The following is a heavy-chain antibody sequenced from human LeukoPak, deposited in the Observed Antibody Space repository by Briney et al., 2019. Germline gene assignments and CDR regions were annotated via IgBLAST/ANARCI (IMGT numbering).Heavy chain of an antibody. Sequence: GESLKISCKASRFSFTNYCIGWVRQMPGKGLEWMGIICPSDSETRYSPAFQGQVTISVDKSISTAYLHWNSLKASDTAMYYCARQRYSYGSVDYWGQGTLVTVSS. CDR1: RFSFTNYC. CDR2: ICPSDSET. D-gene: IGHD5-18*01. CDR3: ARQRYSYGSVDY. V-gene: IGHV5-51*01. J-gene: IGHJ4*02.